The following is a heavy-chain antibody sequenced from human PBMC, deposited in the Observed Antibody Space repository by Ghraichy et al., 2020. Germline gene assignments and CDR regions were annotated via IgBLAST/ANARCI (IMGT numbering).Heavy chain of an antibody. CDR3: ARAGGDYFDY. D-gene: IGHD4-17*01. CDR2: IYRDGST. J-gene: IGHJ4*02. CDR1: GFTVSSDY. V-gene: IGHV3-53*01. Sequence: GGSLRLSCAASGFTVSSDYMSWVRQAPGKGLDWVSVIYRDGSTQYADSGKGRFTISRDDSKNTLYLQMNSLRAEDTAVYYCARAGGDYFDYWGQGTLVTVSS.